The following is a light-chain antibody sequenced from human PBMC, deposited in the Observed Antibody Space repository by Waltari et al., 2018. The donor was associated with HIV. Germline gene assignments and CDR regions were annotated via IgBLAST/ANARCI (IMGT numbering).Light chain of an antibody. V-gene: IGLV4-69*02. J-gene: IGLJ3*02. CDR3: QTWATGIQV. Sequence: QLVLTQSPSASASQGASVKLTCTLSSGHSSYAIAWHQQQPEKGPRYLMKVDSDGSHSKGDGIPDRFSGSYSGAERYLTISSLQSEDEADYYCQTWATGIQVFGGGTKLTVL. CDR2: VDSDGSH. CDR1: SGHSSYA.